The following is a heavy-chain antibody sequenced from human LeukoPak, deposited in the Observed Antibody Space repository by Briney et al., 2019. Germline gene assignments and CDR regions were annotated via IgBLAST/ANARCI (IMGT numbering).Heavy chain of an antibody. V-gene: IGHV4-59*12. Sequence: SETLSLTCTVSGGSISGYYWSWIRQPPGKGLEWIGYIYFSGSTNYTPSLKSRVTISVDTSKNQFSLKLSSVTAADTAVYYCANVQGYYGSGSSGWGQGTLVTVSS. CDR3: ANVQGYYGSGSSG. D-gene: IGHD3-10*01. CDR2: IYFSGST. CDR1: GGSISGYY. J-gene: IGHJ4*02.